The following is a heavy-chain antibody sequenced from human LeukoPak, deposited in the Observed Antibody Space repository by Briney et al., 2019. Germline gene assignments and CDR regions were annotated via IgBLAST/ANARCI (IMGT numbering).Heavy chain of an antibody. CDR1: GFTFSSYW. Sequence: PGGSLRLSCAASGFTFSSYWMPWVRQAPGKGLVWVSRINSDGSSTSHADSVKGRFTISRDNAKNTLYLQMNSLRAEDTAVYYCARVREYQLLEPFDYWGQGTLVTVSS. D-gene: IGHD2-2*01. CDR2: INSDGSST. CDR3: ARVREYQLLEPFDY. J-gene: IGHJ4*02. V-gene: IGHV3-74*01.